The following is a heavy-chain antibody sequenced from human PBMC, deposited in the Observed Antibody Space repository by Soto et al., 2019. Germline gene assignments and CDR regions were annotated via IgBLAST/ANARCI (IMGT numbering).Heavy chain of an antibody. CDR2: TIPVFNTA. V-gene: IGHV1-69*06. Sequence: QVQLEQSGAEVKKPGSSVKVSCKASGGTLSDHGVAWLRQAPGQGLEWMGGTIPVFNTAKYAQKFQGRVTVTADKFTNIAYMELSGLRSEDTAFYFCARGVYGSGNYYTGTSAFDIWGQGTMVIVSS. D-gene: IGHD3-10*01. J-gene: IGHJ3*02. CDR3: ARGVYGSGNYYTGTSAFDI. CDR1: GGTLSDHG.